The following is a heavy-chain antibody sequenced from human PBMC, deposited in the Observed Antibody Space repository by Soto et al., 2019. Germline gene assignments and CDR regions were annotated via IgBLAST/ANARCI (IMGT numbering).Heavy chain of an antibody. CDR3: VGGVSSSWYETFYYYYGMDV. J-gene: IGHJ6*02. D-gene: IGHD6-13*01. Sequence: GGSLRLSCSASGFPFSSYAMHLVRPAPGKGLEYVSAISSNGGSTYYADSVKGRFTISRDNSKNTLYLQMSSLRAEDTAVYYCVGGVSSSWYETFYYYYGMDVWGQGTTVTVSS. V-gene: IGHV3-64D*08. CDR2: ISSNGGST. CDR1: GFPFSSYA.